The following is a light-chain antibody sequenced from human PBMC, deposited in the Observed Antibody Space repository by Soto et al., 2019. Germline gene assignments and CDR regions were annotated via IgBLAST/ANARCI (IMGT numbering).Light chain of an antibody. CDR1: QSVSSSY. Sequence: EIVLTQSPGTLSLSPGERATLSCRASQSVSSSYLAWYQQKPGQAPRLLIYGASSRATGIPDRFSGSRSGPDFTLTIRRLEHEDFALYYCQQYGSSPLTFGGGTKVEIK. J-gene: IGKJ4*01. V-gene: IGKV3-20*01. CDR2: GAS. CDR3: QQYGSSPLT.